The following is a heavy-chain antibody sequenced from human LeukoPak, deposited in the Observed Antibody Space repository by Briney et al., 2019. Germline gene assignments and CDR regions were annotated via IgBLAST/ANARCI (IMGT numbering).Heavy chain of an antibody. CDR2: IKQDGSEK. D-gene: IGHD5-18*01. CDR1: GFTFSSYW. Sequence: PGGSLRLSCAASGFTFSSYWMSWVRQAPGKGLEWVANIKQDGSEKYYVDSVKGRFTISRDNAKNSLYLQMNSLRAEDTAVYYCARGSRAEYTYGLYHYWGQGTLVTVSS. V-gene: IGHV3-7*03. CDR3: ARGSRAEYTYGLYHY. J-gene: IGHJ4*02.